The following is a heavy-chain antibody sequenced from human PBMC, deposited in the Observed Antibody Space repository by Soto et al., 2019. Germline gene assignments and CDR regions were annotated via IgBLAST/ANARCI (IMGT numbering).Heavy chain of an antibody. Sequence: ASVKVSCKASGYTFTSYGISWVRQAPGQGLEWMGWISAYNGNTNYAQKLQGRVTMTTDTSTSTAYMELRSLRSDDTAVYYCASVGDSSIAAPSYRYYYYGMDVWGQGTTVTVSS. CDR1: GYTFTSYG. CDR3: ASVGDSSIAAPSYRYYYYGMDV. J-gene: IGHJ6*02. CDR2: ISAYNGNT. D-gene: IGHD6-6*01. V-gene: IGHV1-18*01.